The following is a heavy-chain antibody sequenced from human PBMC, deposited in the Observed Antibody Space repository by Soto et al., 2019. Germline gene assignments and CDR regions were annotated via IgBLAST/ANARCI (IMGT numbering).Heavy chain of an antibody. V-gene: IGHV4-4*02. D-gene: IGHD2-2*01. J-gene: IGHJ4*02. CDR3: ARAKLCNSLSCPHSFDT. CDR2: VYHSGST. CDR1: GGSISTNNW. Sequence: QVHLQESGPGLVNASGTLSPTCGVSGGSISTNNWWSWVRQTPGQGLEWIAEVYHSGSTNYNPSLKSRLTISGDQSKNQFSLRLTSVTAADSAVYYCARAKLCNSLSCPHSFDTWGQGTLVSVSS.